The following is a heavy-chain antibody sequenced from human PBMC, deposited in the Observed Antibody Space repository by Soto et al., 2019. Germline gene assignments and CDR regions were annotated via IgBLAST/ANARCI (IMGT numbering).Heavy chain of an antibody. CDR2: IGGGDGST. J-gene: IGHJ3*02. V-gene: IGHV3-23*01. D-gene: IGHD2-8*01. CDR1: GFTFINYA. CDR3: AKGTLVKPPRTRTYDI. Sequence: EVQLLESGGGLVQPGGSLRLSCAASGFTFINYAMSWVRQAPGKGLEWVSTIGGGDGSTYYADSVKGRFTISSDNSNRALDQQMNRLSVGDTAIYYRAKGTLVKPPRTRTYDIGGKGTIDIVPS.